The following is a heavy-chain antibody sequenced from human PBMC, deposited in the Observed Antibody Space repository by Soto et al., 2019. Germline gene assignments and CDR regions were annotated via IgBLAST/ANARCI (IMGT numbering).Heavy chain of an antibody. J-gene: IGHJ4*02. V-gene: IGHV3-33*01. CDR2: IWYDGSNK. CDR1: GFTFSSYG. D-gene: IGHD6-13*01. CDR3: ARDRPIAAAGTFDY. Sequence: QVQLVESGGGVVQPGRSLRLSCAASGFTFSSYGMHWVRQAPGKGLEWVAVIWYDGSNKYYADSVKGRFTISRDNSKNTLYLQMNSLRAEDTAVYYCARDRPIAAAGTFDYWSQGTLVTVSS.